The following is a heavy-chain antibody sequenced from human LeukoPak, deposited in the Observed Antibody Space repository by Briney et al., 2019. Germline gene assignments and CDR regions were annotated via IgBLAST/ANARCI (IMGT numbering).Heavy chain of an antibody. V-gene: IGHV4-34*01. J-gene: IGHJ5*02. CDR3: ARGRRSSWYWFDP. CDR1: GGSFSGYY. CDR2: INHSGST. Sequence: SETLSLTCAVYGGSFSGYYWSWIRQSPGKGLEWIGEINHSGSTNYNPSLKSRVTISVDTSKNQFSLKLSSVTAADTAVYYCARGRRSSWYWFDPWGQGTLVTVSS. D-gene: IGHD6-13*01.